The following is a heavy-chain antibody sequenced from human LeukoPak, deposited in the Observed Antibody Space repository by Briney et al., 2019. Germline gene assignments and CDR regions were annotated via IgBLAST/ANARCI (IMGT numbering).Heavy chain of an antibody. CDR2: IYTSGST. V-gene: IGHV4-4*07. CDR1: GGSISSYY. J-gene: IGHJ5*02. CDR3: ARGGTSGTHLNWFDP. Sequence: SETLSLTCTVSGGSISSYYWSWIRQPAGKGLEWIGRIYTSGSTNYNPSLKSRVTMSVDTSKNQFSLKLSSVTAADTAVYYCARGGTSGTHLNWFDPWGQGTLVTVSS. D-gene: IGHD1-1*01.